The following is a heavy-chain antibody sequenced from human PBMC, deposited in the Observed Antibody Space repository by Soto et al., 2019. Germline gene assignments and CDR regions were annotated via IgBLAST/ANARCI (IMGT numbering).Heavy chain of an antibody. CDR3: ARDTVLTGMFDL. J-gene: IGHJ5*02. V-gene: IGHV4-59*01. CDR1: GGSIGGYD. CDR2: VYYTGTT. Sequence: NPSETLSLTCTVSGGSIGGYDWSWVRQPPGKGLEWSASVYYTGTTNYNPSLGSRVTISIDAPENHISLKLTSVTAADTAFYYCARDTVLTGMFDLWGQGTLVTVSS. D-gene: IGHD4-17*01.